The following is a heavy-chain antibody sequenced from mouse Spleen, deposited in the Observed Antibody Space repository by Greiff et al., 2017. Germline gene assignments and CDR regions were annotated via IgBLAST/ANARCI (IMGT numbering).Heavy chain of an antibody. CDR3: ARDLDWYFDV. J-gene: IGHJ1*01. V-gene: IGHV3-1*01. CDR1: GYSITSGYD. Sequence: DVKLQESGPGMVKPSQSLSLTCTVTGYSITSGYDWHWIRHLPGNKLEWMGYISYSGSTNYNPSLKSRISITHDTSKNHFFLKLNEVTTEEKATDYSARDLDWYFDVWGAGTTVTVSS. CDR2: ISYSGST.